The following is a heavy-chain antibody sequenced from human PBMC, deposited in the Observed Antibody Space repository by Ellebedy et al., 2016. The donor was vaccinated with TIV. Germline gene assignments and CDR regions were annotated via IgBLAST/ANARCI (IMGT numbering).Heavy chain of an antibody. CDR3: ARPSYQLLSYYFDS. J-gene: IGHJ4*02. Sequence: PGGSLRLSCSASGFTFSSYGMHWVRQAPGKGPEWVAVIWFDGSKEFYADSVKGRFTISRDDSKNEVFLQMSSLRAEDTAVYYCARPSYQLLSYYFDSWGQGTLVTVSS. D-gene: IGHD2-2*01. CDR2: IWFDGSKE. V-gene: IGHV3-33*01. CDR1: GFTFSSYG.